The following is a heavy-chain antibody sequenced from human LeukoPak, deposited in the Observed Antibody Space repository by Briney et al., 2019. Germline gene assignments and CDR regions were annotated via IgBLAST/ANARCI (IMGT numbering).Heavy chain of an antibody. CDR1: GGAISSYY. V-gene: IGHV4-59*01. Sequence: PSETLSLTCTVSGGAISSYYWSWIRQPPEKGMGWDGDIYYSGSTHYNPSLKSRVTISVDTPKNQLSLKLSSVTAADTAVYYCARDPTYYYDSSGYRDPYYCMDVWGKGTPVTVSS. D-gene: IGHD3-22*01. CDR2: IYYSGST. J-gene: IGHJ6*03. CDR3: ARDPTYYYDSSGYRDPYYCMDV.